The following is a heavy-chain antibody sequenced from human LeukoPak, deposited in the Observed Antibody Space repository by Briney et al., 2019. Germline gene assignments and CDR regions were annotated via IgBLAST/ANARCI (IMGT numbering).Heavy chain of an antibody. Sequence: GGSLRLSCAASGFTFSSYAMSWVRQAPGKGLEWVSAISGSGGSTYYADSVRGRFTISRDNSKNTLYLQMNSLRAEDTAVYYCAGPTLNYYYYYMDVWGKGTTVTVSS. D-gene: IGHD3-16*01. CDR3: AGPTLNYYYYYMDV. J-gene: IGHJ6*03. CDR2: ISGSGGST. V-gene: IGHV3-23*01. CDR1: GFTFSSYA.